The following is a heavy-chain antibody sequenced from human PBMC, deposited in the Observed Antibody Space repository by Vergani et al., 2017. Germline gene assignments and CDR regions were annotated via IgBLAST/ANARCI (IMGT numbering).Heavy chain of an antibody. CDR3: ARDFGDHHYDIVRDY. Sequence: QVQLVQSGAEVKKPGSSVKVSCKASGGTFSSYAISWVRQAPGQGLEWMGIINPSGGSTSYAQKFQGRVTMTRDTSTSTVYMELSSLRSEDTAVYYCARDFGDHHYDIVRDYWGQGTLVTVSS. V-gene: IGHV1-46*01. J-gene: IGHJ4*02. CDR2: INPSGGST. CDR1: GGTFSSYA. D-gene: IGHD2-15*01.